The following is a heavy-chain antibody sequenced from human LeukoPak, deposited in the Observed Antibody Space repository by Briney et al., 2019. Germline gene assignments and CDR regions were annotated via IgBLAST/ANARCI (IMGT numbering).Heavy chain of an antibody. D-gene: IGHD4-17*01. J-gene: IGHJ3*02. Sequence: GGSLRLSRAASGFTFRTYAMSWVRQAPGKGLEWVSGISDSGDGTYYAESVKGRFTISRDNSKSTVSLQMNSLRAEDTAVYYCAKTLDYGEGGRAFDIWGQGTMVTVSS. V-gene: IGHV3-23*01. CDR1: GFTFRTYA. CDR3: AKTLDYGEGGRAFDI. CDR2: ISDSGDGT.